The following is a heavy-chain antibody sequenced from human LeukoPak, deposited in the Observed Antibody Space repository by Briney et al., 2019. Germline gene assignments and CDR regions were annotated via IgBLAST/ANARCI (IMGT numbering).Heavy chain of an antibody. CDR1: GLTLSSYW. J-gene: IGHJ5*02. D-gene: IGHD7-27*01. V-gene: IGHV3-7*01. CDR3: ARDPTTGEFDP. CDR2: IKQDGSEK. Sequence: GRSLRLSCAASGLTLSSYWMSSVRQAPGKGLEWVANIKQDGSEKYYVDSVKGRFTISRDNAKNSLYLQMNGLRAEDTAVYYCARDPTTGEFDPWGQGTLVTVSS.